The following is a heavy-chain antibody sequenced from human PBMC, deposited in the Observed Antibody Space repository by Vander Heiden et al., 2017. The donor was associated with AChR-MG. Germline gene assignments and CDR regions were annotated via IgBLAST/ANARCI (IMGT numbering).Heavy chain of an antibody. Sequence: QVQLVQSGAEVKKPGSRVKVPGKASGGTFSGYTISWVRQAPGQGLEWMGRIIPSLGIANYAQKFQGRVTITADKTTSTAYMELSSLGSEDTAVYYCARDLRGGEVQWLDDYWGQGTLVTVSS. V-gene: IGHV1-69*08. J-gene: IGHJ4*02. CDR1: GGTFSGYT. CDR2: IIPSLGIA. CDR3: ARDLRGGEVQWLDDY. D-gene: IGHD6-19*01.